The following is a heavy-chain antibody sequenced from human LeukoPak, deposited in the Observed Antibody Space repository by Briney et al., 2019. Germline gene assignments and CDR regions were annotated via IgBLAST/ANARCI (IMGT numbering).Heavy chain of an antibody. CDR1: GYTFTSYD. V-gene: IGHV1-8*01. J-gene: IGHJ3*02. Sequence: ASVKVSCKASGYTFTSYDINWVRQATGQGLEWMGWMNPNSGNTGYAQKFQSRVTMTRNTSISTAYMELSSLRSEDTAIYYCARPRKYCSTTSCSPNDAFDIWGQGTMVTVSS. CDR2: MNPNSGNT. CDR3: ARPRKYCSTTSCSPNDAFDI. D-gene: IGHD2-2*01.